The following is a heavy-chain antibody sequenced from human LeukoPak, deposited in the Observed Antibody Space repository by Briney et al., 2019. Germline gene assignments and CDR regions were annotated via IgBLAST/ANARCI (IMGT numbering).Heavy chain of an antibody. D-gene: IGHD1-26*01. J-gene: IGHJ6*03. CDR1: GGSINSGGYY. V-gene: IGHV4-31*03. Sequence: PSQTLSLTCTVSGGSINSGGYYWTWIRQHPGKGLEWIGYIYYSGSTYYSPSLKSRLTISLDMSKNQFSLRLSSVAAADTAVYYCARDRNSGSYLDYYYYIDVWGKGTTVTVSS. CDR2: IYYSGST. CDR3: ARDRNSGSYLDYYYYIDV.